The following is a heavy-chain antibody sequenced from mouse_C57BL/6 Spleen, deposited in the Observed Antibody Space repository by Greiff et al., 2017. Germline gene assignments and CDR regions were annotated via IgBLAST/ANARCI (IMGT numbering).Heavy chain of an antibody. D-gene: IGHD2-1*01. J-gene: IGHJ4*01. CDR1: GFTFSDYG. CDR2: ISSGSSTI. V-gene: IGHV5-17*01. Sequence: DVMLVESGGGLVKPGGSLKLSCAASGFTFSDYGLHWVRQAPEKGLEWVAYISSGSSTIYYADTVKGRFTLSRDNAKNTLFLQMTSLRSEDTAMYYCARTDGNYYYYAMYYWGQGAPVTVSS. CDR3: ARTDGNYYYYAMYY.